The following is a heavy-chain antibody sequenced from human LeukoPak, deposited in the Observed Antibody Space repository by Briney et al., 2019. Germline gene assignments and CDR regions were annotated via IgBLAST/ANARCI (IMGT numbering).Heavy chain of an antibody. V-gene: IGHV3-21*01. CDR2: ISSSSSYI. D-gene: IGHD3-9*01. J-gene: IGHJ6*02. Sequence: GGSLRLSCAASGFTFSSYSMNWVRQAPGKGLEWVSSISSSSSYIYYADSVKGRFTISRDNAKNSLYLQMNSLRAEDTAVYYCAREGLYYDILTGYYPYCYGMDVWGQGTTVTVSS. CDR1: GFTFSSYS. CDR3: AREGLYYDILTGYYPYCYGMDV.